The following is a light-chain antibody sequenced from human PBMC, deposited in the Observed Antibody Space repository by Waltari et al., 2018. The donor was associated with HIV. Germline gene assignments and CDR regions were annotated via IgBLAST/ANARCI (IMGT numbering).Light chain of an antibody. CDR3: QQRSNWPPGYT. V-gene: IGKV3-11*01. CDR1: QSVSSY. Sequence: EIVLTQSPATMSLSPGERATVSCRASQSVSSYLAWYQQKPGQPPRLLIYDASNRATGIPARFSGSGSGTDFSLTISSLEPEDFAVYYCQQRSNWPPGYTFGQGTKLEIK. CDR2: DAS. J-gene: IGKJ2*01.